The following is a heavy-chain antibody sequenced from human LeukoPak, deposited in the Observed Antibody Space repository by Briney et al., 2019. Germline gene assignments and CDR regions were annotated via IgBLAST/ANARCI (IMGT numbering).Heavy chain of an antibody. J-gene: IGHJ6*02. D-gene: IGHD1-14*01. CDR1: GYTFTSYD. Sequence: ASVKVSCKASGYTFTSYDINWVRQATGQGLEWMGWMNPNSGNTGYAQKFQGRVTMTTDTSTSTAYMELRSLRSDDTAVYYCARGSAHQPYYYGMDVWGQGTTVTVSS. CDR3: ARGSAHQPYYYGMDV. CDR2: MNPNSGNT. V-gene: IGHV1-8*01.